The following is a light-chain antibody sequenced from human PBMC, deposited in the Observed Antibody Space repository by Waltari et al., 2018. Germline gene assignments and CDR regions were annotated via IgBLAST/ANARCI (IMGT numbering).Light chain of an antibody. V-gene: IGLV1-44*01. CDR3: AVWDDSLGGV. CDR2: NDN. Sequence: QSILTQPPPVSGTRGQRVTISCSGSHSHIGGHSVNWYQQLPGTAPKLLIYNDNQGPSGVPDRFSASKSGTSATLAITGLQSEDEADYYCAVWDDSLGGVFGGGTKLTVL. J-gene: IGLJ3*02. CDR1: HSHIGGHS.